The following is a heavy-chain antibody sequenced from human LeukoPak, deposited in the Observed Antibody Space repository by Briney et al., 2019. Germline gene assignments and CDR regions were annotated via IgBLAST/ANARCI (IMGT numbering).Heavy chain of an antibody. J-gene: IGHJ4*02. Sequence: GSLRLSCTASGFTFSHYAMTWVRQAPGKGLEWVSGISNSGSTTYYADSVQGRFTIYRDNSENTLYLRMNSLRAEDTAVYYCASPVGTYCSSISCLGYWGQGTLVTVSS. V-gene: IGHV3-23*01. D-gene: IGHD2-2*01. CDR1: GFTFSHYA. CDR3: ASPVGTYCSSISCLGY. CDR2: ISNSGSTT.